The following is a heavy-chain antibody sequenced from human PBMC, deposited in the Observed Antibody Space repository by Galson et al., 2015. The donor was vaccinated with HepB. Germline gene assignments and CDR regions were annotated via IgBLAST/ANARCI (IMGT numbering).Heavy chain of an antibody. Sequence: SVKVSCKASGYTFTGYYVHWVRQAPGQGLEWMGRINPNSGGTNYAQKFQGRVTMTRDTSISTAYMELCRLRSDDTAVYYCARAWGDYGDYEDVFDPWGQGTLVTVSS. CDR1: GYTFTGYY. CDR2: INPNSGGT. CDR3: ARAWGDYGDYEDVFDP. D-gene: IGHD4-17*01. J-gene: IGHJ5*02. V-gene: IGHV1-2*06.